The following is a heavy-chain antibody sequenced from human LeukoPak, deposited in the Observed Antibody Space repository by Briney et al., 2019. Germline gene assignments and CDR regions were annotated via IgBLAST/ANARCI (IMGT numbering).Heavy chain of an antibody. V-gene: IGHV1-46*01. D-gene: IGHD6-19*01. CDR2: INPSGGST. CDR1: GYTFTSYY. J-gene: IGHJ4*02. Sequence: ASVKVSCKASGYTFTSYYMHWVRQAPGQGLEWMGIINPSGGSTSYAQKFQGRVTMTRDTSTSTVYMELSSLRSEDTTVYYCAREEQWLVHDYWGQGTLVTVSS. CDR3: AREEQWLVHDY.